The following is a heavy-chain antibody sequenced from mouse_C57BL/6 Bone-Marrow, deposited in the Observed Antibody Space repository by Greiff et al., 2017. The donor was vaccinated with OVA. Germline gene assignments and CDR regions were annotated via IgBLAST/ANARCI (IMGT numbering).Heavy chain of an antibody. V-gene: IGHV2-5*01. J-gene: IGHJ1*03. CDR2: LWRGGST. D-gene: IGHD4-1*01. CDR1: GFSLTSYG. Sequence: VKLMESGPGLVQPSQSLSITCTVSGFSLTSYGVHWVRQSPGKGLEWLGVLWRGGSTDYNAAFMSRLSITKDNSKSQVFFKMNSLQADDTAIYYCAKNPLTGTDWYFDVWGTGTTVTVSS. CDR3: AKNPLTGTDWYFDV.